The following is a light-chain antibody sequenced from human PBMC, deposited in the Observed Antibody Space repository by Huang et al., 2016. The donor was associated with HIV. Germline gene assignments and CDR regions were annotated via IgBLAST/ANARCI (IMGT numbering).Light chain of an antibody. Sequence: EKVMTQSPATLSVSPGQRATLSCRASQSVSSNLAWDQQQPGQAPRLLMYGASTRATGIPARFSGSGSGTEFTLTISSLQSEDFAVYYCQQYNNWPWTFGQGTKVEIK. V-gene: IGKV3-15*01. J-gene: IGKJ1*01. CDR3: QQYNNWPWT. CDR1: QSVSSN. CDR2: GAS.